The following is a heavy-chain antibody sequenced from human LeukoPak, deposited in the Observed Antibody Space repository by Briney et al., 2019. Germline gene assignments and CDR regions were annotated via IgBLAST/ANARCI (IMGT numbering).Heavy chain of an antibody. Sequence: GGSLRLSCAASGFTFDDYGMSWVRQVPGKGLEWVSGINWNSGVTGYADSVKGRFNISRDNAKNSLFLEMNSLRDEDTAFYYCTKEPYHSGSYYFDYWGQGTLVTVSS. J-gene: IGHJ4*02. CDR3: TKEPYHSGSYYFDY. D-gene: IGHD1-26*01. V-gene: IGHV3-20*04. CDR2: INWNSGVT. CDR1: GFTFDDYG.